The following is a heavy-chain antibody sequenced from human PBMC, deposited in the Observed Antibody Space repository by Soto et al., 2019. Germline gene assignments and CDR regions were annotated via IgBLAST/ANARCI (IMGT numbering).Heavy chain of an antibody. V-gene: IGHV3-74*01. J-gene: IGHJ4*01. D-gene: IGHD1-7*01. Sequence: EVQLVESGGGLVQPGGSVRLSCAASGFTFSSYWMHWVRQAPGKGLMWVSRIHNDGSTTRYADSVKGRFTIARDNAKNTLYLQMSSLRVDDTAVYYYARDNWNSYWGEGTLVTVSS. CDR1: GFTFSSYW. CDR3: ARDNWNSY. CDR2: IHNDGSTT.